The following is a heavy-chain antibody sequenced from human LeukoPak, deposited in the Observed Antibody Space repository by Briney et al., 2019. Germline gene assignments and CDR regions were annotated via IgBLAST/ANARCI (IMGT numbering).Heavy chain of an antibody. CDR2: IWYDGSNK. CDR3: AKGGFEETSPSYYYYYMDV. V-gene: IGHV3-33*06. CDR1: GFTFSSYG. J-gene: IGHJ6*03. Sequence: GGSLRLSCAASGFTFSSYGMHWVRQAPGKGLEWVAVIWYDGSNKYYADSVKGRFTISRDNSKNTLYLQMNSLRAEDTAVYYCAKGGFEETSPSYYYYYMDVWGKGTTVTVSS.